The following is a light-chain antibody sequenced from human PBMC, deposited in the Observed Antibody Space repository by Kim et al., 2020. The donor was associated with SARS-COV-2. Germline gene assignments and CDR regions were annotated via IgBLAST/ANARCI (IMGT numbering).Light chain of an antibody. V-gene: IGLV2-14*03. CDR3: SSYTSSSTNV. Sequence: QSALTQPASVSGSPGQSITISCTGTSSDVGGYNYVSWYQQHPGKAPKLMIYDVSNRPPGVSNRFSGSKSGNTASLTISGLQAEDEADYYCSSYTSSSTNVFGTGTKVTVL. J-gene: IGLJ1*01. CDR1: SSDVGGYNY. CDR2: DVS.